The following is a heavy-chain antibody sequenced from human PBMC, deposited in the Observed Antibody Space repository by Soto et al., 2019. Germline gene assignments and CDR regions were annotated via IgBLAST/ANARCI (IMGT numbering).Heavy chain of an antibody. Sequence: SETLSLTCTVSGGSISGYYWSLIRQPPGKGLEWIGYIYYSGSTNYNPSLKSRVTISVDTSKNQFSLKLSSVTAADTAVYYCAREYYYDSSGYYPQGYFQHWGQGTLVTVSS. D-gene: IGHD3-22*01. V-gene: IGHV4-59*01. CDR3: AREYYYDSSGYYPQGYFQH. J-gene: IGHJ1*01. CDR1: GGSISGYY. CDR2: IYYSGST.